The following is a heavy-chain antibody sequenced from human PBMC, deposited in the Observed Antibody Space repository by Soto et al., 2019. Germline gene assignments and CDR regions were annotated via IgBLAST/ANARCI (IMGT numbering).Heavy chain of an antibody. J-gene: IGHJ3*02. V-gene: IGHV4-61*01. CDR1: GGSVSSGSYY. CDR2: IYYSGST. Sequence: SSETLSLTCTVSGGSVSSGSYYWSWIRQPPGKGLEWIGYIYYSGSTNYNPSLKSRVTISVDTSKNQFSLKLSSVTAADTAVYYCARSRGYYDSSGSESAFDIWGQGTMVTVSS. D-gene: IGHD3-22*01. CDR3: ARSRGYYDSSGSESAFDI.